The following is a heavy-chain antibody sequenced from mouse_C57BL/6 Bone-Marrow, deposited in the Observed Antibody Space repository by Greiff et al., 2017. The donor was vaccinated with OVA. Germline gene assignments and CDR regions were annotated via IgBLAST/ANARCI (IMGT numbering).Heavy chain of an antibody. J-gene: IGHJ2*01. D-gene: IGHD1-1*01. Sequence: EVQLQQSGTVLARPGASVKISCKTSGYTFTSYWMHWVKQRPGQGLEWIGAIYPGNSDTSYNQKFKGKAKLTAVTSASTAYMELSSLTNEDSAVYYCTGYYGSSYRYFDYWGKGTTLTVSS. V-gene: IGHV1-5*01. CDR2: IYPGNSDT. CDR3: TGYYGSSYRYFDY. CDR1: GYTFTSYW.